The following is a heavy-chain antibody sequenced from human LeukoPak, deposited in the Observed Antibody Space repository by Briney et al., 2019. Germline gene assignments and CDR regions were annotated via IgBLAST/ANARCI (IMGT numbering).Heavy chain of an antibody. Sequence: SETLSLTCTVSGGSISSHYWSWIRQPPGKGLEWIGYIYYSGSTNYNPSLKRRGTILVETSKNQFSLKLSSVTAADTAVYYCARQQRGATTIFDYWGQGTLVTVSS. CDR1: GGSISSHY. CDR2: IYYSGST. J-gene: IGHJ4*02. V-gene: IGHV4-59*11. D-gene: IGHD1-26*01. CDR3: ARQQRGATTIFDY.